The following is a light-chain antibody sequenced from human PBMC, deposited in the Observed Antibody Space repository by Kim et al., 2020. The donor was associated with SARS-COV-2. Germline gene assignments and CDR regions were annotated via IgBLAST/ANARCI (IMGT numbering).Light chain of an antibody. CDR1: ITDMGTYSL. J-gene: IGLJ3*02. V-gene: IGLV2-23*02. CDR3: CSFTSAVNWM. CDR2: DIS. Sequence: GQSITISCSGTITDMGTYSLISWYQQHPGKAPRLIILDISKRPSGVSGRFSGSKSGNTASLTISGLQPDDEADYFCCSFTSAVNWMFGGGTQLTVL.